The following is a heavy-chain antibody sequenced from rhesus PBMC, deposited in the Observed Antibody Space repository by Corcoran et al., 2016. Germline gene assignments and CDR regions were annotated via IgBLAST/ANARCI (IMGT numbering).Heavy chain of an antibody. CDR2: INGNSVST. D-gene: IGHD5-42*01. J-gene: IGHJ4*01. Sequence: QVQLQESGPGLVKPSETLSLTCAVSGASISSYWWRWIHQPPGKGLGWIGEINGNSVSTSYTPSLKSRVTISKDASKNQCSLKLSSVTAADTAVYYCASRGYSGYWGQGVLVTVSS. V-gene: IGHV4-80*01. CDR1: GASISSYW. CDR3: ASRGYSGY.